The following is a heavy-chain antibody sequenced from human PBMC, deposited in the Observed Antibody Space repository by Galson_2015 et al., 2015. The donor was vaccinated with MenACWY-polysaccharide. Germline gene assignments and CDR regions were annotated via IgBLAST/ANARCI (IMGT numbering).Heavy chain of an antibody. CDR3: ARGGPNYGYVWGSYRLDFDY. Sequence: ETLSLTCTVSGGSISSYYWSWIRPPPGKGLEWIGYIYYSGSTNYNPSLKSRVTISVDTSKNQFSLKLSSVTAADTAVYYCARGGPNYGYVWGSYRLDFDYWGQGTLVTVSS. V-gene: IGHV4-59*01. J-gene: IGHJ4*02. CDR2: IYYSGST. CDR1: GGSISSYY. D-gene: IGHD3-16*02.